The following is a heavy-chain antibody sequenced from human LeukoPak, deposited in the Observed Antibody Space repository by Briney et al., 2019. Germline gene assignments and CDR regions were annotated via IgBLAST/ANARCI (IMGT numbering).Heavy chain of an antibody. Sequence: ASVKVSCKASGYTLTGYYMHWVRQAPGQGLEWMGRINPNSGGTNYAQKFQGRVTMTRDTSISTAYMELSRLRSDDTAVYYCARESCTNGVSYTYYFQHWGQGTLVTVSS. CDR3: ARESCTNGVSYTYYFQH. J-gene: IGHJ1*01. CDR1: GYTLTGYY. V-gene: IGHV1-2*06. D-gene: IGHD2-8*01. CDR2: INPNSGGT.